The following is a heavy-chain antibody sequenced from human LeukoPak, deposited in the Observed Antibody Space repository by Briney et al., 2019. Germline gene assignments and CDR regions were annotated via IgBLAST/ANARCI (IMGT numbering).Heavy chain of an antibody. CDR2: ISGSGGST. CDR1: GFTFSSYA. V-gene: IGHV3-23*01. J-gene: IGHJ4*02. Sequence: GGSLRLSCAASGFTFSSYAMSWVRQAPGKGLEWVSAISGSGGSTYYADSVKGRFTISRDNAKNSLYLQMNSLRAEDTAVYYCARDQSGLTGYYFDYWGQGALVTVSS. D-gene: IGHD3-10*01. CDR3: ARDQSGLTGYYFDY.